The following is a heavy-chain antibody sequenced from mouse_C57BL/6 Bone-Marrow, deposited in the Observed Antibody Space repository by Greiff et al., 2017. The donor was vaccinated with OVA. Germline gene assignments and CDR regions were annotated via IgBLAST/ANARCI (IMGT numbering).Heavy chain of an antibody. V-gene: IGHV7-3*01. CDR1: GFTFTDYY. CDR3: ARYPLSLTLSLYWYFDV. CDR2: IRNKADGYTT. J-gene: IGHJ1*03. D-gene: IGHD6-2*01. Sequence: EVKLQESGGGLVQPGGSLSLSCAASGFTFTDYYMSWVRQPPGKALEWLGFIRNKADGYTTEYSASVKGRFTISRDNSQSILYLQMNALRAEDSATYYCARYPLSLTLSLYWYFDVWGTGTTVTVSS.